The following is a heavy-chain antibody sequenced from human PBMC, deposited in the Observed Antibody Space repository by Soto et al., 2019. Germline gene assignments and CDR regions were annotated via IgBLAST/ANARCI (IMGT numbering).Heavy chain of an antibody. Sequence: QVHLVESGGGVVQPGRSLRLSCAASGFTFSVYPMHWVRQAPGKGLEWVAFISFDGSKIYYADSVKGRFTISRDNSRNTVYLQMNNLRPGDAAVYHCANLLNVAAAGTPHYYGADVWGQGPRSASP. V-gene: IGHV3-30-3*01. CDR3: ANLLNVAAAGTPHYYGADV. D-gene: IGHD6-13*01. J-gene: IGHJ6*02. CDR2: ISFDGSKI. CDR1: GFTFSVYP.